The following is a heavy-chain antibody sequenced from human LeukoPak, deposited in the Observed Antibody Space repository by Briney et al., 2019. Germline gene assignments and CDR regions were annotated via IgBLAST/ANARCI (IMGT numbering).Heavy chain of an antibody. CDR3: ARADYYDSSGYPDY. J-gene: IGHJ4*02. D-gene: IGHD3-22*01. V-gene: IGHV3-30*01. CDR1: GFTFSSYA. Sequence: GGSLRLSCAASGFTFSSYAMHWVRQAPGKGLEWVAVISYDGSNKYYADSVKGRFTISRDNSKNTLYQQMNSLRAEDTAVYYCARADYYDSSGYPDYWGQGTLVTVSS. CDR2: ISYDGSNK.